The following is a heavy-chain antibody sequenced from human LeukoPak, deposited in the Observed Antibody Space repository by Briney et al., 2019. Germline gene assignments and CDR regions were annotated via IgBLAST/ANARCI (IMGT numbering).Heavy chain of an antibody. D-gene: IGHD6-13*01. CDR3: AKGALRSSSWPFDY. CDR1: GFNFSSYA. Sequence: PGGSLRLSCAASGFNFSSYAMSWVRQAPGKGLEWVSAISGSGGSTYYADSVKGRFTISRDNCKNTLYLQMNSLRAEDTAVYYCAKGALRSSSWPFDYWGQGTLVTVSS. V-gene: IGHV3-23*01. CDR2: ISGSGGST. J-gene: IGHJ4*02.